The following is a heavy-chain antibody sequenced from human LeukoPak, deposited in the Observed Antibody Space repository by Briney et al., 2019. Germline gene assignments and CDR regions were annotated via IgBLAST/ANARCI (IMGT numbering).Heavy chain of an antibody. CDR3: AKDPDVPEYSSGWNYFDY. D-gene: IGHD6-19*01. J-gene: IGHJ4*02. CDR2: ISYDGSNK. CDR1: GFTFSSYG. Sequence: GRSLRLSCAASGFTFSSYGMHWVRQAPGKGLEWVAVISYDGSNKYYADSVKGRFTISRDNSKNTLYLQMNSLRAEDTAVYYCAKDPDVPEYSSGWNYFDYWGQGTLVTVSS. V-gene: IGHV3-30*18.